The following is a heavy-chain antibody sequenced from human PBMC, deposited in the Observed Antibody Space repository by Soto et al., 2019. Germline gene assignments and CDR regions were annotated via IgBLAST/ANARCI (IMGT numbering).Heavy chain of an antibody. CDR3: ASRDTGGLYSSGWYTLDY. D-gene: IGHD6-19*01. V-gene: IGHV4-39*01. Sequence: SETLSLTCTVSGGSISSSSYYWGWIRQPPGKGLEWIGSIYYSGSTYYNPSLKSRVTISVDTSKNQFSLKLSSVTAADTAVCYCASRDTGGLYSSGWYTLDYWGQGTLVTVSS. CDR1: GGSISSSSYY. CDR2: IYYSGST. J-gene: IGHJ4*02.